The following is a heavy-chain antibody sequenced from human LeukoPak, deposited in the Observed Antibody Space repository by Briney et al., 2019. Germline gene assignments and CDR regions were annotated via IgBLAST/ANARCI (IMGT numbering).Heavy chain of an antibody. CDR1: GFTFSTYW. V-gene: IGHV3-74*01. D-gene: IGHD5-18*01. CDR3: ANAGYNYEFDY. Sequence: GGSLRLSCAASGFTFSTYWMHWVRQAPGKGLVWISRINRDGSGITYADSVKGRFTISRDNAKSILYLQMNSLRAEDTAVYYCANAGYNYEFDYWGQGTLVTVSS. J-gene: IGHJ4*02. CDR2: INRDGSGI.